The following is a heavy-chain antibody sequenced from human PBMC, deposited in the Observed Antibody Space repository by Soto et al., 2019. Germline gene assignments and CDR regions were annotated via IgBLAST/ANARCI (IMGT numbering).Heavy chain of an antibody. CDR3: ASLRGHDFWSGFYSLADF. J-gene: IGHJ4*02. D-gene: IGHD3-3*01. V-gene: IGHV4-39*01. CDR1: GGSIRTDSRY. Sequence: SETLSLTCSVSGGSIRTDSRYWGWIRQPPGKGLEWIGSIFYRGSTYYNPSLKSRVTISVDTSKNQFSLNLSSLSAADTAVYYCASLRGHDFWSGFYSLADFWGQGTLVTVSS. CDR2: IFYRGST.